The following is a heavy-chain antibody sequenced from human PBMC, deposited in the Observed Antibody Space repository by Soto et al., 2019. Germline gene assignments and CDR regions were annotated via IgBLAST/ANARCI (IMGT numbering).Heavy chain of an antibody. V-gene: IGHV1-3*01. CDR1: GYTFTSYA. CDR3: ARDPDSSGPNWFDP. J-gene: IGHJ5*02. CDR2: INAGNGNT. D-gene: IGHD3-22*01. Sequence: ASVKVSCKASGYTFTSYAMHWVRQAPGQRLEWMGWINAGNGNTKYSQKFQGRVTITRDTSASTAYMELSSLRSEDTAVYYCARDPDSSGPNWFDPWGQGTLVTVSS.